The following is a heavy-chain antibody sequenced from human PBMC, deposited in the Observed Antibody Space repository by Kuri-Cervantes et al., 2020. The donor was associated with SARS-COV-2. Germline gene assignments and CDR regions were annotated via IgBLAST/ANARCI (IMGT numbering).Heavy chain of an antibody. Sequence: ASVKVSCKASGYTFTSYAMHWVRQAPGQRLEWMGWINAGNGNTKYSQKFQSRVTMTRDTSTSTVYMELSSLRSEDTAVYYCARDVFPAYYYDSSGPTPGMWWGQGTRVTVSS. J-gene: IGHJ4*02. D-gene: IGHD3-22*01. V-gene: IGHV1-3*01. CDR1: GYTFTSYA. CDR2: INAGNGNT. CDR3: ARDVFPAYYYDSSGPTPGMW.